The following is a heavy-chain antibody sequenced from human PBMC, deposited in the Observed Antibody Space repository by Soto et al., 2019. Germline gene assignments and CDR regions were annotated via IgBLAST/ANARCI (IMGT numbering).Heavy chain of an antibody. V-gene: IGHV1-8*01. J-gene: IGHJ6*03. D-gene: IGHD2-8*01. CDR3: AKGGVCYDCVSYQYYYYYMDV. CDR1: GYTFTSYD. Sequence: GASVKVSCKASGYTFTSYDINWVRQATGQGLEWMGWMNPNSGNTGYAQKFQGRVTMTRNTSISTAYMELSSLRSEDTAVYYCAKGGVCYDCVSYQYYYYYMDVWGKGTTVTVSS. CDR2: MNPNSGNT.